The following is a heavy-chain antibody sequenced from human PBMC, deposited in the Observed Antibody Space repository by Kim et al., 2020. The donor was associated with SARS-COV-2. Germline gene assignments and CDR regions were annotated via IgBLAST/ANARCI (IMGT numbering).Heavy chain of an antibody. V-gene: IGHV4-4*02. D-gene: IGHD3-10*01. Sequence: SETLSLTCAVSGGSISSSNWWSWVRQPPGKGLEWIGEIYHSGSTNYNPSLKSRVTISVDKSKNQFSLKLSSVTAADTAVYYCARVGSGSYYNPGYYYYGMDVWGQGTTVTVSS. CDR1: GGSISSSNW. J-gene: IGHJ6*02. CDR2: IYHSGST. CDR3: ARVGSGSYYNPGYYYYGMDV.